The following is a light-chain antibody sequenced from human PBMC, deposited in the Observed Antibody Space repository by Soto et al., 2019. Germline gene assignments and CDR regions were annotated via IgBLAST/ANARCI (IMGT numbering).Light chain of an antibody. CDR1: NSDVGGYNY. CDR3: CSYVETDTWV. Sequence: QSVLTQPRSVSGSPGQSVTISCTGTNSDVGGYNYVSWYQQYPGKAPKLMISGVSERPSGVPDRFSGSKSGNTASLTISGLQAEDESDYYCCSYVETDTWVFSGGTKVTVL. J-gene: IGLJ3*02. CDR2: GVS. V-gene: IGLV2-11*01.